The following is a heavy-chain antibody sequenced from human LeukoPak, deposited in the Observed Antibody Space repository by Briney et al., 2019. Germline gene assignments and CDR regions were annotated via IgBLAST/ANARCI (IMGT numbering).Heavy chain of an antibody. CDR3: ARGVGSRDY. Sequence: PGGSLRLSCVASGFTFSSHWMHWVRHAPGKGLVWVSRINTDGIITTYADSVKGRFTISRDNAKNTLYLQMNSLRAEDTAVYYCARGVGSRDYWGQGTLVTVSS. V-gene: IGHV3-74*01. J-gene: IGHJ4*02. D-gene: IGHD6-19*01. CDR1: GFTFSSHW. CDR2: INTDGIIT.